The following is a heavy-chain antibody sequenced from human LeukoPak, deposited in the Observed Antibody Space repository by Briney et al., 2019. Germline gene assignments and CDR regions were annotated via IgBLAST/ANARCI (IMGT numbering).Heavy chain of an antibody. V-gene: IGHV4-39*07. J-gene: IGHJ6*03. Sequence: PSETLSLTCTVSGDSISSSSYYWSWIRQPPGQGLEWIGEINHSGSTNYNPSLKSRVTISVDTSKNQFSLKLSSVTAADMAVYYCARGRETRTPRGGRYCSGGSCYSANTYPYYYYMDVWGKGTTVTVSS. CDR2: INHSGST. CDR1: GDSISSSSYY. D-gene: IGHD2-15*01. CDR3: ARGRETRTPRGGRYCSGGSCYSANTYPYYYYMDV.